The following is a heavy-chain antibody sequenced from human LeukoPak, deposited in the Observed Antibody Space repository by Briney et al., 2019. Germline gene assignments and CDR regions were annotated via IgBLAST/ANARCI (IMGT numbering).Heavy chain of an antibody. D-gene: IGHD4-23*01. V-gene: IGHV1-8*03. CDR1: EYTFSNYD. Sequence: ASVKVSCKASEYTFSNYDINYVRQAPGQGLDWMGWLDPRSGNTGSAQNFQGRVTISSNTSIGTAYMELSSLSSDDTAVYYCARGVYGGNRGWHFDLWGRGTLVTVSS. CDR3: ARGVYGGNRGWHFDL. J-gene: IGHJ2*01. CDR2: LDPRSGNT.